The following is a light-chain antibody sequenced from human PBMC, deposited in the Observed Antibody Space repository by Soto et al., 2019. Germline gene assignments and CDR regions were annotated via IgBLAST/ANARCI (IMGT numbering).Light chain of an antibody. Sequence: DIQMTQSPSSLSASIGDRVTITCRASQSVRTHLNWYHQKPGKAPELLIYAASSLQAGVPSRFSGSGSGTDFTLTISSLHPEDFGDYYCQQSYSPPRTFGQGTNLDIK. CDR1: QSVRTH. CDR2: AAS. CDR3: QQSYSPPRT. V-gene: IGKV1-39*01. J-gene: IGKJ2*01.